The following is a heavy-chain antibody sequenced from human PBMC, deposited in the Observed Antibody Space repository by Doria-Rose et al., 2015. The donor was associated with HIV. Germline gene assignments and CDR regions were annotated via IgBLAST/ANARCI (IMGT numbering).Heavy chain of an antibody. CDR2: ISSSGSTI. J-gene: IGHJ3*02. Sequence: VQLVQSGGGLVQPGGSLRLSCAVSGFTFSSYEMNWVRQAPGKGLEWVSYISSSGSTIYYADSVKGRFTISRDNAKNSLYLQMNSLRAEDTAVYYCAREGYCSSTSCYMRDAFDIWGQGTMVTVSS. CDR3: AREGYCSSTSCYMRDAFDI. CDR1: GFTFSSYE. V-gene: IGHV3-48*03. D-gene: IGHD2-2*02.